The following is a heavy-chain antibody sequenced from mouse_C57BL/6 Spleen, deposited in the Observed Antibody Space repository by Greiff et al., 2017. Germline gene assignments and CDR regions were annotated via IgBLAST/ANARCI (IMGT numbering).Heavy chain of an antibody. CDR3: ARSITTVEGYYAMDY. Sequence: EVKLMESGGGLVKPGGSLKLSCAASGFTFSDYGMHWVRQAPEKGLEWVAYISSGSSTIYYADTVKGRFTISRDNAKNTLFLQMTSLMSEDTAMYYCARSITTVEGYYAMDYWGQGTSVTVSS. D-gene: IGHD1-1*01. CDR1: GFTFSDYG. V-gene: IGHV5-17*01. J-gene: IGHJ4*01. CDR2: ISSGSSTI.